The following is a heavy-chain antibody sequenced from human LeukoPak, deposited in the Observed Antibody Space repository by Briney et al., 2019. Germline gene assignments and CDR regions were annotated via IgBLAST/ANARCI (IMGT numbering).Heavy chain of an antibody. J-gene: IGHJ4*01. Sequence: GGPLRLSCAASGFTFSSYWMSWVRRAPGKGLEWIANINQNGNEKNYLDSMKGRLTISRDNANNLVFLQMNSLRIEDTAVYYCAGGPGFLIDCWGHGTLVTVSS. CDR2: INQNGNEK. V-gene: IGHV3-7*01. CDR3: AGGPGFLIDC. CDR1: GFTFSSYW. D-gene: IGHD3-3*01.